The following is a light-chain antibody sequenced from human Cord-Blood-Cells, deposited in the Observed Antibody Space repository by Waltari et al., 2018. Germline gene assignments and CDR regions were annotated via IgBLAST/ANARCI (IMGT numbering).Light chain of an antibody. J-gene: IGLJ1*01. Sequence: QSALTQPASVSGSPGQSITISCTGTSRDVGSYKLVSWYQQHTGKAPKLMIYEGSKRPSAVSTRCSGSKSGNTASLTISGLQAEDEADYYCCSYAGSRYVFGTGTKVTVL. V-gene: IGLV2-23*01. CDR3: CSYAGSRYV. CDR2: EGS. CDR1: SRDVGSYKL.